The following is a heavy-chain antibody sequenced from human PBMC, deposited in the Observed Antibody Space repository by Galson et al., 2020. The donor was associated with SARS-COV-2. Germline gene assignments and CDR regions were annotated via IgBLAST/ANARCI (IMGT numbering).Heavy chain of an antibody. CDR2: IKQDGSEK. D-gene: IGHD3-10*01. Sequence: QLGESLKNSCAASGFTFSSYWMSWVRQAPGKGLEWVANIKQDGSEKYYVDSVKGRFTISRDNAKNSLYLQMNSLRAEDTAVYYCARDLLSYGSGSYHYYGMDVWGQGTTVTVSS. J-gene: IGHJ6*02. CDR1: GFTFSSYW. V-gene: IGHV3-7*01. CDR3: ARDLLSYGSGSYHYYGMDV.